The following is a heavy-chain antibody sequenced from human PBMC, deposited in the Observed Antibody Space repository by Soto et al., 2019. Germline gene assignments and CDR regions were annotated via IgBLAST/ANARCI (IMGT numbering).Heavy chain of an antibody. V-gene: IGHV3-23*01. CDR1: GFTFSSYA. Sequence: EVQLLESGGGLVQPGGSLRLSCAASGFTFSSYAMNWVRQAPGKGLEWVSVISGSGDSTYYAASVKGRFTISRDKSKNTLYLQMNSLRAEDTAVYYCAKRATGTYFDYWGQGTLGTFSA. D-gene: IGHD1-1*01. CDR3: AKRATGTYFDY. J-gene: IGHJ4*02. CDR2: ISGSGDST.